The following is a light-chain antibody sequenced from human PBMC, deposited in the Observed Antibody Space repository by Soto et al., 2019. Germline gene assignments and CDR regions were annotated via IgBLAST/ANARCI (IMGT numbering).Light chain of an antibody. CDR3: V. CDR1: SSDVGGYNY. Sequence: QSALTQPASVSGSPGQSIAISCTGTSSDVGGYNYVSWYQQHPGKAPKLIIYEVTNRPSGVSDRFSGSKSGNTASLTISGLQAEDEADFRKVLGGGTKLTVL. J-gene: IGLJ3*02. V-gene: IGLV2-14*01. CDR2: EVT.